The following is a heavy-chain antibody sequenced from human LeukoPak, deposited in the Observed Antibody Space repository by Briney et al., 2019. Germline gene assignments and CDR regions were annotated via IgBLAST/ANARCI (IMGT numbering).Heavy chain of an antibody. CDR2: INAGNGNT. D-gene: IGHD1-26*01. Sequence: ASVKVSCKTSGYTFTSYAIHWVRQAPGQRLEWMGWINAGNGNTKYSQKFQGRVTMTEDTSTDTAYMELSSLRSEDTAVYYCATGLDSYSGLPWGQGTLVTVSS. V-gene: IGHV1-3*01. CDR3: ATGLDSYSGLP. J-gene: IGHJ5*02. CDR1: GYTFTSYA.